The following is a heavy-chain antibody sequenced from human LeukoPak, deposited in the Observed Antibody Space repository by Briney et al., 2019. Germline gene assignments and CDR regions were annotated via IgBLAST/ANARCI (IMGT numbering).Heavy chain of an antibody. CDR1: GXSIISSSYD. Sequence: SETLSLTCTVSGXSIISSSYDWGWIRQPPGKGLEWIGSINYSGGTDYNPSLKSRVTISVDASKNQFSLKMSSVTAADTAVYYCARHFDIWGQGTLVTVSS. V-gene: IGHV4-39*01. CDR2: INYSGGT. J-gene: IGHJ4*02. CDR3: ARHFDI.